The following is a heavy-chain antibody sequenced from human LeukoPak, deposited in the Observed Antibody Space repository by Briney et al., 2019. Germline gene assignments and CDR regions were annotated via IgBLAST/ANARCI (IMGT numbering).Heavy chain of an antibody. CDR2: IYYSGNT. V-gene: IGHV4-59*01. D-gene: IGHD1-26*01. J-gene: IGHJ4*02. CDR1: GGSISSYY. CDR3: ARDARLGI. Sequence: SETLSLTCTVSGGSISSYYWSWIRQPPGKGLEWIGYIYYSGNTIYNPSLKSRVTISVDTSKNQFSLKLSSVTAADTAVYYCARDARLGIWGQGTLVTVSS.